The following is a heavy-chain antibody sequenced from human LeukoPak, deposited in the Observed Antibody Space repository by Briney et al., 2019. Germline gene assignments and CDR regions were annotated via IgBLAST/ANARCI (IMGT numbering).Heavy chain of an antibody. Sequence: GGSLRLSCAASGFTFSSYWMHWVHQAPGKGLLWVSRINSYGSSTSYADSVKGRFTISRDNAKNTLYLQMNSLRAEDTAVYYCAREGIGENAPNYFDYWGQGTLVTVSS. CDR2: INSYGSST. J-gene: IGHJ4*02. CDR1: GFTFSSYW. V-gene: IGHV3-74*01. D-gene: IGHD3-10*01. CDR3: AREGIGENAPNYFDY.